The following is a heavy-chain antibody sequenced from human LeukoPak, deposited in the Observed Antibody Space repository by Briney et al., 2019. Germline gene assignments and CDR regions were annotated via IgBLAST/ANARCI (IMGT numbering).Heavy chain of an antibody. Sequence: PGGSLRLSCAASGFTFDDYAMHWVRQAPGKGLEWVSLISGDGGSTYYADSVKGRFTISRDNSKNSLYLRMNSLTTEDTALYYCAKDRGGYSYAADYWGQGTLVTVSS. V-gene: IGHV3-43*02. D-gene: IGHD5-18*01. CDR1: GFTFDDYA. CDR3: AKDRGGYSYAADY. CDR2: ISGDGGST. J-gene: IGHJ4*02.